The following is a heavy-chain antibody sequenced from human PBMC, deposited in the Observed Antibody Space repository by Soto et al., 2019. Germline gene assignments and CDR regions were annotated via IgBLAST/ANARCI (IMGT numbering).Heavy chain of an antibody. CDR3: TSGSYYNNWFDP. CDR2: FDPEDGET. CDR1: GYTLTELS. V-gene: IGHV1-24*01. Sequence: ASVKVSCKVSGYTLTELSMHWVRQAPGKGLEWMGGFDPEDGETIYAQKFQGRVTMTEDTSTDTAYMELSSLRSEDTAMYYCTSGSYYNNWFDPWGQGTLVTVSS. D-gene: IGHD3-10*01. J-gene: IGHJ5*02.